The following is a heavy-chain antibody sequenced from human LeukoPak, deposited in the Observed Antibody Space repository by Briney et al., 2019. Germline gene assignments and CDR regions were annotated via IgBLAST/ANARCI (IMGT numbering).Heavy chain of an antibody. CDR1: GFTFSSYG. D-gene: IGHD1-7*01. CDR2: IWYDGSNK. J-gene: IGHJ4*02. Sequence: PGWSLRLSCAASGFTFSSYGMHWVRQAPGKGLEWVAVIWYDGSNKYYADSVKGRFTISRDNSKNTLYLQMNSLRAEDTAVYYCARDHSFAGTTPDYWGQGTLVTVSS. V-gene: IGHV3-33*01. CDR3: ARDHSFAGTTPDY.